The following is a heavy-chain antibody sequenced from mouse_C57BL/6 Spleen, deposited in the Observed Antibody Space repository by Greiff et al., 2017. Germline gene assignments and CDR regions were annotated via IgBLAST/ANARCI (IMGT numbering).Heavy chain of an antibody. CDR3: ARFINYAKAY. CDR2: IDPSDSET. CDR1: GYTFTSYW. J-gene: IGHJ4*01. D-gene: IGHD1-1*01. V-gene: IGHV1-52*01. Sequence: QVQLQQPGAELVRPGSSVKLSCKASGYTFTSYWMHWVKQRPIQGLEWIGNIDPSDSETHYNQKFKDKATLTVDKSSSTAYMQLSSLTSEDSAIHYCARFINYAKAYWGQGTSVTVSA.